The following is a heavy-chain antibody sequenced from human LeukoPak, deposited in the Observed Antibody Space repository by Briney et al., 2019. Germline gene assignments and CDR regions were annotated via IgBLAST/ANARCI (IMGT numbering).Heavy chain of an antibody. CDR3: ARDLNWGFDY. Sequence: GGSLRLSCAASGFTFSDYSMNWDRQAPGKGLEWVSNIRSSGSGIYYADSVKGRFTISRDNAKNSLYLQMNSLRAEDAAFYYCARDLNWGFDYWGQGALVTVSS. CDR2: IRSSGSGI. J-gene: IGHJ4*02. CDR1: GFTFSDYS. D-gene: IGHD7-27*01. V-gene: IGHV3-48*04.